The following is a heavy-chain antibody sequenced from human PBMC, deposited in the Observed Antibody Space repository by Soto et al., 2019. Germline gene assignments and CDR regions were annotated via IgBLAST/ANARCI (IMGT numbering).Heavy chain of an antibody. CDR1: GGSFSGYY. V-gene: IGHV4-34*01. J-gene: IGHJ4*02. CDR2: INHSGST. D-gene: IGHD3-16*01. CDR3: ARFIRPPHYFDY. Sequence: ETLSLTCAVYGGSFSGYYWSWIRQPPGKGLEWIGEINHSGSTNYNPSLKSRVTISVDTSKNQFSLKLSSVTAADTAVYYCARFIRPPHYFDYWGQGTLVTVSS.